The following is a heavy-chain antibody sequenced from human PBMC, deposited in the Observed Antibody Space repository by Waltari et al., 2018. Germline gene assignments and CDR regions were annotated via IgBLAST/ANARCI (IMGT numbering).Heavy chain of an antibody. CDR3: ARDGNGGGV. V-gene: IGHV3-66*01. Sequence: VQLVESGGGLVQPGGSLRLSCAARGFSVSNNYMKWVRQAPGKGLEWVSLIYSGGNTYYADSVKGRFTISRDNSKNTLYLQMNSLRAEDSAVYYCARDGNGGGVWGRGTTVTVSS. J-gene: IGHJ6*02. CDR1: GFSVSNNY. D-gene: IGHD3-16*01. CDR2: IYSGGNT.